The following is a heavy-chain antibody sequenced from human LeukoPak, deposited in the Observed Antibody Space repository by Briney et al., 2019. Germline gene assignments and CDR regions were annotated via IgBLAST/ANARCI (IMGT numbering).Heavy chain of an antibody. J-gene: IGHJ3*02. CDR3: VRGDTIKVVLNDPFEI. CDR1: GYTFTGYY. CDR2: INPNSGGT. V-gene: IGHV1-2*02. D-gene: IGHD3-22*01. Sequence: ASVKVSCKASGYTFTGYYIHWVRQAPGQGLEWMGWINPNSGGTNYAQRLQGRVTMTRDTSINTAYMELSSLRSEDTAVYYCVRGDTIKVVLNDPFEIWGQGTMVTVSS.